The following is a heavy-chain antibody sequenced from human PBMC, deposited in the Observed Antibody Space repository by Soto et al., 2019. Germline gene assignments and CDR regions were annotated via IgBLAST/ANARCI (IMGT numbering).Heavy chain of an antibody. CDR1: GFTFSSYG. CDR2: ISGSGGST. Sequence: GGSLRLSCAASGFTFSSYGMHWVRQAPGKGLEWVSAISGSGGSTYYADSVKGRFTISRDNSKNTLYLQMNSLRAEDTAVYYCAKNSYSVYYFDYWGQGTLVTVSS. J-gene: IGHJ4*02. D-gene: IGHD2-15*01. V-gene: IGHV3-23*01. CDR3: AKNSYSVYYFDY.